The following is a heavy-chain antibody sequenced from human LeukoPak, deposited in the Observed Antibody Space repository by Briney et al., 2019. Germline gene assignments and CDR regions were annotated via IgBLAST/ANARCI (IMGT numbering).Heavy chain of an antibody. CDR2: MNPDSGNT. J-gene: IGHJ4*02. Sequence: GASVKVSCKASGYTFTSYDINWVRQATGQWLEWMGWMNPDSGNTGYAQKFQGRVTMTRNTSISAAYMELSSLRSEDTAVYYCARAYTAVILDYWGQGTLVTVSS. CDR3: ARAYTAVILDY. CDR1: GYTFTSYD. D-gene: IGHD5-18*01. V-gene: IGHV1-8*01.